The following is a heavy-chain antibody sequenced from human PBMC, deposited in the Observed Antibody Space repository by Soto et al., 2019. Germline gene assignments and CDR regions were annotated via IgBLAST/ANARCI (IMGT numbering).Heavy chain of an antibody. Sequence: SETLSLTCTISGGSFNNDYWTWIRQSPGKGLEWIGYIFHSGITDYNPSVKSRVTISIDKSKNLFSLKLTSVTAADTAVYYCARDRYFYDSAGYYRTLDSWGQGILVTVSS. CDR2: IFHSGIT. V-gene: IGHV4-59*01. J-gene: IGHJ5*01. D-gene: IGHD3-22*01. CDR3: ARDRYFYDSAGYYRTLDS. CDR1: GGSFNNDY.